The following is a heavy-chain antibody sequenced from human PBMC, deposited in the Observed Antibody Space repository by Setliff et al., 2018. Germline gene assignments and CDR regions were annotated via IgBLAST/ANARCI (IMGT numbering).Heavy chain of an antibody. D-gene: IGHD3-10*01. V-gene: IGHV4-4*08. CDR2: IDSSGST. Sequence: SETLSLTCAVSGGSISSHYWSWIRQPPGKGLEWIGYIDSSGSTNYNPSLKSRVTISVDTSKNQFSVKLSSVTAADTAVYYCARGHRGYGWVCYYATEYFQHWGQGTLVTVSS. J-gene: IGHJ1*01. CDR1: GGSISSHY. CDR3: ARGHRGYGWVCYYATEYFQH.